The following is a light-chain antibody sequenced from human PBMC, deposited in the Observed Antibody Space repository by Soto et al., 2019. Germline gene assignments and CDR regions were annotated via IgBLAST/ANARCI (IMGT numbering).Light chain of an antibody. CDR1: SSNIGSNT. J-gene: IGLJ2*01. V-gene: IGLV1-44*01. CDR3: AAWDDSLNGVV. Sequence: QSVLTQPPSASGTPGQRVTISCSGSSSNIGSNTVNWYQQLPGTAPKLLICTNNQRPSGVPDRFSGYKSGNSASLAISGLQSEDEADYYCAAWDDSLNGVVFGGGTQLTVL. CDR2: TNN.